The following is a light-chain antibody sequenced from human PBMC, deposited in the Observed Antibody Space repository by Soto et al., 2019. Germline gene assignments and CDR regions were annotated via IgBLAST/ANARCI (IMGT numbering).Light chain of an antibody. CDR1: NIGSKS. CDR2: YDS. V-gene: IGLV3-21*04. J-gene: IGLJ2*01. Sequence: SYELTQPPSVSVAPGKTARITWGGNNIGSKSVHWYQQKPGQAPVLVIYYDSDRPSGIPERFSGSNSGNTATLTISRVEAGDEADYYCQVWDSSSDHREVVFGGGTKLTVL. CDR3: QVWDSSSDHREVV.